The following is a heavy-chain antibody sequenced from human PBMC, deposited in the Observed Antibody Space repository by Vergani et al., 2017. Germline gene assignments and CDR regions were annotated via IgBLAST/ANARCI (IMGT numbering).Heavy chain of an antibody. CDR3: AKVGRSEVAGTFGAFDI. CDR1: GFTFIMHA. V-gene: IGHV3-23*01. D-gene: IGHD6-19*01. J-gene: IGHJ3*02. CDR2: LSASDRRT. Sequence: EVQLLESGGDLVQPGGSLRLSCAASGFTFIMHAMSWVRQASGKGWEWVSTLSASDRRTHYAESVKGRFSISRDHSKNTLFLHMNSLRPEDTAVYYCAKVGRSEVAGTFGAFDIWGEGTTVTVSS.